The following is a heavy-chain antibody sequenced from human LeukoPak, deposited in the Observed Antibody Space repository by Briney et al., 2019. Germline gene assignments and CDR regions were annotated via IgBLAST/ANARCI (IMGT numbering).Heavy chain of an antibody. Sequence: ASVKVSCKASGYTFTSYGISWVRQAPGQGLEWMGWISAYNGNTNYAQKLQGRVTMTTDTSTSTAYMELRSLRSDDTAVYYCARNPLRYYDSSGYYYGLDYWGQGTLVTVSS. CDR3: ARNPLRYYDSSGYYYGLDY. V-gene: IGHV1-18*01. CDR2: ISAYNGNT. CDR1: GYTFTSYG. J-gene: IGHJ4*02. D-gene: IGHD3-22*01.